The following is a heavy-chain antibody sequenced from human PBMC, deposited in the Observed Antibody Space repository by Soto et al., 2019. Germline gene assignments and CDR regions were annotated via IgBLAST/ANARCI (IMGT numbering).Heavy chain of an antibody. D-gene: IGHD3-3*01. Sequence: GESLKISCKGSGYSFTSYWIGWVRQMPGKGLEWMGIIYPGDSDTRYSPSFQGQVTISADKSISTAYLQWSSLKASDTAMYYCARLGRLGFLEWLLYDYWGQGTLVTVSS. CDR3: ARLGRLGFLEWLLYDY. J-gene: IGHJ4*02. V-gene: IGHV5-51*01. CDR2: IYPGDSDT. CDR1: GYSFTSYW.